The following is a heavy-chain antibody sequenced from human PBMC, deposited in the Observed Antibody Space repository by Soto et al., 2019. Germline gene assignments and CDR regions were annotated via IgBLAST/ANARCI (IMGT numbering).Heavy chain of an antibody. CDR2: INPIFGTA. J-gene: IGHJ6*02. CDR1: GGTFSSYA. V-gene: IGHV1-69*13. D-gene: IGHD5-18*01. Sequence: ASVKVSCKASGGTFSSYAISWVRQAPGQGLEWMGGINPIFGTANYAQKFQGRVTITADESTSTAYMELSSLRSEDTAVYYCARDDADTAMVPSNWYYYYGMDVWGQGTTVTVSS. CDR3: ARDDADTAMVPSNWYYYYGMDV.